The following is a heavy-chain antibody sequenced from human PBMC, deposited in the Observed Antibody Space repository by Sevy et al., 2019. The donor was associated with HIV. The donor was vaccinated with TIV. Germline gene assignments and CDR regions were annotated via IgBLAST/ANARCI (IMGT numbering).Heavy chain of an antibody. Sequence: GGCLRLSCAASGFTFSSYSMNWVRQAPGKGLEWVSSISSSSSYIYYADSVKGRFTISRDNAKNSLYLQMNSLRAEDTAVYYCARVKWLRFEDYFDYWGQGTLVTVSS. CDR3: ARVKWLRFEDYFDY. J-gene: IGHJ4*02. V-gene: IGHV3-21*01. CDR2: ISSSSSYI. D-gene: IGHD5-12*01. CDR1: GFTFSSYS.